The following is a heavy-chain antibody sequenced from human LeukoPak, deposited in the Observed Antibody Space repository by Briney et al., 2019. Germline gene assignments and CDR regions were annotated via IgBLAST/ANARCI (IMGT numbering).Heavy chain of an antibody. D-gene: IGHD6-19*01. CDR2: ISGGST. CDR1: GFTVSSNE. Sequence: GGSLRLSCAASGFTVSSNEMSWVRQAPGKGLEWVSSISGGSTYYADSRKGRFTISRDNAKNSLYLQMNSLRAEDTAVYYCAREGGWTPAQIDYWGQGTLVTVSS. V-gene: IGHV3-38-3*01. CDR3: AREGGWTPAQIDY. J-gene: IGHJ4*02.